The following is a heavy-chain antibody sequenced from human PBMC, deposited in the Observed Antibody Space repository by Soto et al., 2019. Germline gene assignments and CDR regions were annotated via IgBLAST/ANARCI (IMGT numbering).Heavy chain of an antibody. J-gene: IGHJ4*02. D-gene: IGHD6-13*01. V-gene: IGHV6-1*01. CDR2: TYYRSKWYI. CDR3: ARGWQLDY. Sequence: SQTLSLTCAISGDSVSSNSAAWNWIRQSPSRGLEWLGRTYYRSKWYIDYAVSVKGRMTINPDTSKNQFSLQLNSMTPEDTAIYYCARGWQLDYWGQGTLVTVSS. CDR1: GDSVSSNSAA.